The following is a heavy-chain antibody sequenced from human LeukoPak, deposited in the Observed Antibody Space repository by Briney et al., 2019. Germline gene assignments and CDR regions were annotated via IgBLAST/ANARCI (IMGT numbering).Heavy chain of an antibody. V-gene: IGHV4-39*01. D-gene: IGHD6-13*01. CDR1: GGSISSSSYS. Sequence: PSETLSLTCTVSGGSISSSSYSWGWIRQPPGQGLEWIGSIYYSGSTYYNPSLKSRVTISVDTSKNQFSLKLSSVTAADTAVYYCARQRMEQQLREKVNWFDPWGQGTLVTVSS. CDR3: ARQRMEQQLREKVNWFDP. CDR2: IYYSGST. J-gene: IGHJ5*02.